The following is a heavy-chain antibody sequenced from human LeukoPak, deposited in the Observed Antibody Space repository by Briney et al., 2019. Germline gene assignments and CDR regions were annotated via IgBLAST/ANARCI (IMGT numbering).Heavy chain of an antibody. D-gene: IGHD1-26*01. J-gene: IGHJ2*01. CDR3: ATRRGSYYSAVRYFDL. Sequence: ASVKVSCKVSGYTLTELSMHWVRQAPGKGLGWMGGFDPEDGETIYAQKFQGRVTMTEDTSTDTAYMELSSLRSEDTAVYYCATRRGSYYSAVRYFDLWGRGTLVTVSS. CDR1: GYTLTELS. V-gene: IGHV1-24*01. CDR2: FDPEDGET.